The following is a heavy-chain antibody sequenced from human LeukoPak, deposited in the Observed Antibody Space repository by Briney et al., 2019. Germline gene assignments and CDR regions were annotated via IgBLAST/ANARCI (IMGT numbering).Heavy chain of an antibody. CDR2: ISSSSSYI. Sequence: GGSLRLSCAASGFTFSSYSMNWVRQAPGKGLEWVSSISSSSSYIYYADSVKGRFTISRDNAKNSLYLQMNSQRAEDTAVYYCARDIGGRVVVPAARENWFDPWGQGTLVTVSS. V-gene: IGHV3-21*01. CDR1: GFTFSSYS. CDR3: ARDIGGRVVVPAARENWFDP. D-gene: IGHD2-2*01. J-gene: IGHJ5*02.